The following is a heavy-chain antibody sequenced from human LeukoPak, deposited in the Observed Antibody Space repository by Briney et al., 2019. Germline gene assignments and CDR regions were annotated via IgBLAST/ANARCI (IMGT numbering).Heavy chain of an antibody. V-gene: IGHV4-59*01. CDR3: ASARLGSGLEGAFDI. CDR2: IYYSGST. Sequence: PSETLSLTCTVSGGSISSYFCSWIRQPPGKGLELIGYIYYSGSTNYNPSLKSRVTISVDTSKNQFSLKLSSVSAADTAVYYCASARLGSGLEGAFDIWGQGTMVTVSS. CDR1: GGSISSYF. D-gene: IGHD6-25*01. J-gene: IGHJ3*02.